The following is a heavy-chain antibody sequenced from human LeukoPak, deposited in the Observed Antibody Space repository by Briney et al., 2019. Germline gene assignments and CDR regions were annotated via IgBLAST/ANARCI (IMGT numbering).Heavy chain of an antibody. CDR3: ARDVNRHYDYVWGSYRPLFY. Sequence: GGSLRLSCAASGVTFSSYAMHWVRQAPGKGLEWVAVISYDGSNKYYADSVKGRFTISRDNSKNTLYLQMNSLRAEDTAVYYCARDVNRHYDYVWGSYRPLFYWGQGTLVTVSS. V-gene: IGHV3-30-3*01. CDR2: ISYDGSNK. J-gene: IGHJ4*02. D-gene: IGHD3-16*02. CDR1: GVTFSSYA.